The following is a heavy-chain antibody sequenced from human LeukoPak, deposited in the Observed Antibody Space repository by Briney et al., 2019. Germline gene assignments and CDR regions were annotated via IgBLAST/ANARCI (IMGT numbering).Heavy chain of an antibody. CDR2: ISSIRST. V-gene: IGHV4-4*07. D-gene: IGHD3-3*01. CDR3: ARVSRSGSARWFDT. J-gene: IGHJ5*02. CDR1: SASITSYS. Sequence: PSETLSLTCTVSSASITSYSWSWIRQPAGKGLECIGRISSIRSTNYNPSLKSRITMSLDTSKNHFSLRLSSVTAADTAVYYCARVSRSGSARWFDTWGQGALVTVSS.